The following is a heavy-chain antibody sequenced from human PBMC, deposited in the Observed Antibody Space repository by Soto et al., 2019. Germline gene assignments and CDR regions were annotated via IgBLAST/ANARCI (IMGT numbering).Heavy chain of an antibody. J-gene: IGHJ5*02. D-gene: IGHD3-10*01. CDR3: ASVTSMVRGVIDNWFDP. V-gene: IGHV1-69*01. CDR2: IIPMYGPA. CDR1: RGTFSSYA. Sequence: QVPLVQSGAEVKKPGSSVTLSCKASRGTFSSYAIHWVRQAPGQGLEWMGGIIPMYGPAKYAQRFQGRVTITAAESTTTVYMELTSLTSQDTAVYYCASVTSMVRGVIDNWFDPWGHGTLVTVSS.